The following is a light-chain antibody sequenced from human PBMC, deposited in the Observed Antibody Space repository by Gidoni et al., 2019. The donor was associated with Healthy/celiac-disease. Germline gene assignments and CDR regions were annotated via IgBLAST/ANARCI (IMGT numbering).Light chain of an antibody. CDR3: QVWDSSSDSWV. CDR2: DDS. Sequence: SSVLTQPPSVSVAPGQTARITWGGNNIGSKSVHWYQQKPGQAPVLVVYDDSDRPSGIPERFSGSNSGNTATLTISRVEAGDEADYYCQVWDSSSDSWVFGGGTKLTVL. J-gene: IGLJ3*02. CDR1: NIGSKS. V-gene: IGLV3-21*02.